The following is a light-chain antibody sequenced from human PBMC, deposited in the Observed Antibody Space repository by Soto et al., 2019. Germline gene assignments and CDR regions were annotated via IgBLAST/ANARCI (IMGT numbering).Light chain of an antibody. CDR1: SSDVGSYNL. J-gene: IGLJ2*01. Sequence: QSALTQPASVSGSPGQSITISCNGTSSDVGSYNLVSWYQQHPGKAPKLMIYEGSKRPSGVSNRFSGSKSGNTASLTISGLQAEDEADYYCCSYAGSSTPYVVFGGGTKLTVL. V-gene: IGLV2-23*01. CDR3: CSYAGSSTPYVV. CDR2: EGS.